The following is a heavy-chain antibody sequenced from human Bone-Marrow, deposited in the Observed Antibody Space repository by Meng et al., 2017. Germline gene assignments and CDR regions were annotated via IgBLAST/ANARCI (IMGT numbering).Heavy chain of an antibody. J-gene: IGHJ2*01. V-gene: IGHV3-23*01. CDR2: ITTSGDIT. CDR3: AKDLRGRGGSGMYFDL. CDR1: GVAFSSYA. Sequence: ETLSLTCAASGVAFSSYAMTWVRQAPGKGLDWVSSITTSGDITYYADSVKGRFTISRDNSRNTLYLQMNSLRVEDTALYYCAKDLRGRGGSGMYFDLWGRGTLVTVSS. D-gene: IGHD3-10*01.